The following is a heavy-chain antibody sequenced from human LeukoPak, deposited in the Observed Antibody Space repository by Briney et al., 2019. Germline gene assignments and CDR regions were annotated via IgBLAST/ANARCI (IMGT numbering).Heavy chain of an antibody. V-gene: IGHV3-43*02. CDR2: ISGDGGST. CDR3: AKDRRSSWWSWFDP. CDR1: GFTFDDYA. J-gene: IGHJ5*02. D-gene: IGHD6-13*01. Sequence: GGSLRFSCAASGFTFDDYAMHWVRQAPGKGLEWVSLISGDGGSTYYADSVKGRFTISRDSSKNSLYLQMNSLRTEDTALYYCAKDRRSSWWSWFDPWGQGTLVTVSS.